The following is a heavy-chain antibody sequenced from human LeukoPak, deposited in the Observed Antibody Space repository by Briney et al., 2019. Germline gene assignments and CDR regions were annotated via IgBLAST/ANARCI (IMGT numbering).Heavy chain of an antibody. Sequence: GGSLRLSCAASGFTFDDYAMHWVRQAPGKGRECVSLISWDGDSTYYSDSVKGRFTISRDNNKNSLYLQMNSLRTEDTALYYCATAPYDSIGIFDYWGQGTLVTVSS. V-gene: IGHV3-43D*03. D-gene: IGHD3-22*01. J-gene: IGHJ4*02. CDR2: ISWDGDST. CDR1: GFTFDDYA. CDR3: ATAPYDSIGIFDY.